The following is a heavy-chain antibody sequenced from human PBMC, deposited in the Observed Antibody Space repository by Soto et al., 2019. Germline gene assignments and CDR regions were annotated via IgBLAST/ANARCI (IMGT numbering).Heavy chain of an antibody. CDR3: ARDSSGWRPNYYYYGMDV. D-gene: IGHD6-19*01. J-gene: IGHJ6*02. Sequence: SVKVSCKASGYTFPSYDINWVRLATGQGLEWMGWMNPNSGNTGYAQKFQGRVTMTRNTSISTAYMELRSLRSDDTAVYYCARDSSGWRPNYYYYGMDVWGQGTAVTVSS. CDR2: MNPNSGNT. CDR1: GYTFPSYD. V-gene: IGHV1-8*01.